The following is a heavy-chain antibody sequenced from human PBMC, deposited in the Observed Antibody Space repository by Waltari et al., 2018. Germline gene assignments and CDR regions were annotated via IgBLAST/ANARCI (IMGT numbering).Heavy chain of an antibody. CDR1: GGSISSYY. Sequence: QVQLQESGPGLVKPSETLSLTCTVSGGSISSYYWSWIRQPPGKGLEWIGYIYYSGSTNYNPSLKSRVTISVDTSKNQFSLKLSSVTAADTAVYYCARDPPTYGDYAPNWFDPWGQGTLVTVSS. CDR2: IYYSGST. D-gene: IGHD4-17*01. J-gene: IGHJ5*02. CDR3: ARDPPTYGDYAPNWFDP. V-gene: IGHV4-59*01.